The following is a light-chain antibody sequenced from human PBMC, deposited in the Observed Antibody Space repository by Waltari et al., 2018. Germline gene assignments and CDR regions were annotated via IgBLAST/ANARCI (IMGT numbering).Light chain of an antibody. CDR2: SNN. J-gene: IGLJ3*02. CDR1: RSNIGSNT. CDR3: ASWDDSLNGL. Sequence: QSVLTQPPSASGTPGQRVTISCSGSRSNIGSNTVNWYQQLPGTAPKLLIYSNNQRPSGVPDRFSGSKPGTSASLAISGLQSEDEADYYWASWDDSLNGLFGGGTKLTVL. V-gene: IGLV1-44*01.